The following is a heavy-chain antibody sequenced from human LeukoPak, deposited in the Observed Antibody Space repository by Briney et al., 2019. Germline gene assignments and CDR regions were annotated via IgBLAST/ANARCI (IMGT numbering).Heavy chain of an antibody. Sequence: SETLSLTCTVSGGSISGTNYYWGWIRQPPGTGLEWIGSFYSSGRTYYNPSLESRVTISVDTSKNQFSLELTSVTAADTAMYYCARSVDMIGAFDIWGQGTMVTVSS. J-gene: IGHJ3*02. D-gene: IGHD3-22*01. CDR2: FYSSGRT. CDR3: ARSVDMIGAFDI. V-gene: IGHV4-39*01. CDR1: GGSISGTNYY.